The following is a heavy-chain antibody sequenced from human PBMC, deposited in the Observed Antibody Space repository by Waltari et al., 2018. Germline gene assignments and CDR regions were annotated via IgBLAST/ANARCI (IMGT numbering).Heavy chain of an antibody. J-gene: IGHJ2*01. CDR1: GFSFSIFS. CDR2: IGSSSKTI. Sequence: EVQLVESGGGLVQPGGSLRLSWAASGFSFSIFSRNWVRQAPGKGPEWVSYIGSSSKTIYYADSVKGRFTISRDNAKNSLDLQMNSLRAEDTAVYYCARGRFFDLWGRGTLVTVSS. V-gene: IGHV3-48*04. CDR3: ARGRFFDL.